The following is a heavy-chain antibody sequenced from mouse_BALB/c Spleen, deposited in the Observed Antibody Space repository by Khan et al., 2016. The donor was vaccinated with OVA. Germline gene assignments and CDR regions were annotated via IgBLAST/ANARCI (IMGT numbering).Heavy chain of an antibody. D-gene: IGHD2-10*02. V-gene: IGHV1-61*01. CDR1: GYTFTSFW. CDR2: IDPSDSET. CDR3: AGGGYGTSFAY. J-gene: IGHJ3*01. Sequence: QVQLKESGAELVRPGASVKLSCKASGYTFTSFWMNWVTERPGQGLEWIGMIDPSDSETHYNQMFKDKATLTVDKSSSTAYMQLSGLTSEDSAVYYCAGGGYGTSFAYWGQGTLVTVSA.